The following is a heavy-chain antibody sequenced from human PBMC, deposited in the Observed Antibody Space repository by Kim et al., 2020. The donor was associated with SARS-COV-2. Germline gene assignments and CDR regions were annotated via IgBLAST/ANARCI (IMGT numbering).Heavy chain of an antibody. CDR3: GGIAVAGTLFDY. CDR1: GYTFTGYY. J-gene: IGHJ4*02. Sequence: ASVKVSCKASGYTFTGYYMHWVRQAPGQGLEWMGWINPNSGGTNYAQKFQGRVTMTRDTSISTAYMELSRLRSDDTAVYYCGGIAVAGTLFDYWGQGTLVTVSS. V-gene: IGHV1-2*02. CDR2: INPNSGGT. D-gene: IGHD6-19*01.